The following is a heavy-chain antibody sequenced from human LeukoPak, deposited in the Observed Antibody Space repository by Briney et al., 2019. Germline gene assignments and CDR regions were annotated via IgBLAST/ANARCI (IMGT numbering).Heavy chain of an antibody. CDR3: ARGGRSRDY. CDR2: LSWNGATV. D-gene: IGHD1-26*01. CDR1: GFTFDDYA. Sequence: PGGSLGLSCAASGFTFDDYAMHWVRQAPGKGLEWVSGLSWNGATVGYADSVKGRFTISRDNAKNTLYMQMNSLRADDTAVYYCARGGRSRDYWGQGTLVTVSS. J-gene: IGHJ4*02. V-gene: IGHV3-9*01.